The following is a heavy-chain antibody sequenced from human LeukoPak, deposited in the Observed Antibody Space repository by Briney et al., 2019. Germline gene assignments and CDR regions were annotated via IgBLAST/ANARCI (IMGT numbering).Heavy chain of an antibody. Sequence: SETLSLTCTVSGVSISGHSWSWIRQPPGKGLEWLGYIYSSGSTTYNPSLESRLSMSVDTPKNLFSLRLTSVSAADTAVYHCARRGDPGYSSSWYAFDIWGQGTMVTVSS. D-gene: IGHD6-13*01. V-gene: IGHV4-4*09. CDR3: ARRGDPGYSSSWYAFDI. CDR1: GVSISGHS. J-gene: IGHJ3*02. CDR2: IYSSGST.